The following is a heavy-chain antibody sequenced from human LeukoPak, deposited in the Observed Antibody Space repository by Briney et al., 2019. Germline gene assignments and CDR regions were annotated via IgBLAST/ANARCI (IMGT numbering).Heavy chain of an antibody. Sequence: SETLSLTCTVSGYSLRSGFYWGWIRQAPGKGPEWIGSIFQGGTTFYNPSLKSRVIISADTSNNEFSLKLSSVTAADTAVYYCTRIGTAMIDYWGQGTLVTVSS. V-gene: IGHV4-38-2*02. CDR2: IFQGGTT. CDR1: GYSLRSGFY. D-gene: IGHD5-18*01. J-gene: IGHJ4*02. CDR3: TRIGTAMIDY.